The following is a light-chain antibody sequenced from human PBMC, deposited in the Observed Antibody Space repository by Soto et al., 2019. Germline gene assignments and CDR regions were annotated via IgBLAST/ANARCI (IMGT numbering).Light chain of an antibody. CDR1: QSLVHSDGNTY. J-gene: IGKJ1*01. V-gene: IGKV2-28*01. CDR2: RGS. Sequence: DIVMTQSPLSLPVTLGQAASISCRSSQSLVHSDGNTYLNWFQQKPGQSPQLLIYRGSNRASGVPDRFSGSGSGTDFTLKISRVEAEDVGVYYCMQALQTPWTFGQGTKVDI. CDR3: MQALQTPWT.